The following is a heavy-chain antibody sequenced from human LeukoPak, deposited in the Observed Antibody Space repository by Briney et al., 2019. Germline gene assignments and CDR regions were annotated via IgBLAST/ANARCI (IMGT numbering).Heavy chain of an antibody. J-gene: IGHJ4*02. Sequence: GGSLRLSCAASGFTFSDYYMSWIRQAPGKGLEWVLYISSSGSTIYYADSVKGRFTISRDNAENSLYLQMNSLRAEDTAVYYCARGGDDFWSGYRYFDYWGQGTLVTVSS. D-gene: IGHD3-3*01. CDR3: ARGGDDFWSGYRYFDY. CDR2: ISSSGSTI. CDR1: GFTFSDYY. V-gene: IGHV3-11*01.